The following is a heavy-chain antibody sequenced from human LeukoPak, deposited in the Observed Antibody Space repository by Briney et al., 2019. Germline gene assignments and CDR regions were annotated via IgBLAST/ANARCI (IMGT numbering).Heavy chain of an antibody. CDR2: IWYDGSNK. CDR1: GFTFSTYA. Sequence: PGESLRLSCAASGFTFSTYAMYWVRQAPGKGLGWVTVIWYDGSNKYYADSVKGRFTISRDNSKNTLYLQMNSLRADDTAVYYCARGAYCCGGRCPGAFDIWGQGTMVTVSS. V-gene: IGHV3-33*01. D-gene: IGHD2-15*01. J-gene: IGHJ3*02. CDR3: ARGAYCCGGRCPGAFDI.